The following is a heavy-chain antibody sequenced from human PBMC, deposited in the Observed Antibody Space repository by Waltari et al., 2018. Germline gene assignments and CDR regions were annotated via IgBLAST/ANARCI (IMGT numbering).Heavy chain of an antibody. Sequence: HLVESGGGLIQPGGFLRLHCAASWFTVTSYYMSWVLQAPGRGLECVSVIYSAVTTYYADSVKGRFTISRDTFRNTLYLQMDNLRPDDTAVYYCARGNTASLDYWGQGTLVTVSS. CDR3: ARGNTASLDY. CDR2: IYSAVTT. V-gene: IGHV3-53*01. CDR1: WFTVTSYY. D-gene: IGHD2-21*02. J-gene: IGHJ4*02.